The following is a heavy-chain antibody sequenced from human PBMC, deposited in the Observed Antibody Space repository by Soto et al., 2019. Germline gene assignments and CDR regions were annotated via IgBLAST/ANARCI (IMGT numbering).Heavy chain of an antibody. J-gene: IGHJ5*02. V-gene: IGHV1-3*05. D-gene: IGHD6-19*01. CDR1: GYTFTNYA. CDR2: INAGNGNT. CDR3: ARVSGSSLPAS. Sequence: QVQLVQSGAEEKKPGASVKVSCKASGYTFTNYAMHWVREAPGQRLEWMGRINAGNGNTKSSQKFKGRVTITRDTSASTAYMELSSLSSEDTAVYYCARVSGSSLPASWGQGTLVPVSS.